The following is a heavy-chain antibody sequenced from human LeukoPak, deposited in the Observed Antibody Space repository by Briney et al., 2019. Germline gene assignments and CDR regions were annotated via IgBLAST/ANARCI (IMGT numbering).Heavy chain of an antibody. CDR2: INHSGST. D-gene: IGHD3-16*02. CDR1: GGSISSGGYS. Sequence: SETLSLTCAVSGGSISSGGYSWSWIRQPPGKGLEWIGEINHSGSTNYNPSLKSRVTISIDTSKNQFSLKLSSVTAADTAVYYCARRPPGDYVWGSYRQRTYNWFDPWGQGTLVTVSS. CDR3: ARRPPGDYVWGSYRQRTYNWFDP. J-gene: IGHJ5*02. V-gene: IGHV4-30-2*01.